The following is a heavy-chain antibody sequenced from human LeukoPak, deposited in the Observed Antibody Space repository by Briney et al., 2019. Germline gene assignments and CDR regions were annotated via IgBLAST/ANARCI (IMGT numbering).Heavy chain of an antibody. J-gene: IGHJ4*02. D-gene: IGHD1-26*01. CDR3: ARTSGSYPRFDY. V-gene: IGHV4-59*01. CDR1: GGSISSYY. Sequence: SETLSLTCTVSGGSISSYYWSWIRQPPGKGLEWIGYIYYSGSTNYNPSLKSRVIISVDTSKNQFSLKLSSVTAADTAVYYCARTSGSYPRFDYWGQGTLVTVSS. CDR2: IYYSGST.